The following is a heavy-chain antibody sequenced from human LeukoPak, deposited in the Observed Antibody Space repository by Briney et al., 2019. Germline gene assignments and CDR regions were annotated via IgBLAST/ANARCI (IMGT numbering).Heavy chain of an antibody. CDR2: INHSGST. J-gene: IGHJ4*02. Sequence: SETLSLTCAVYGGSFSGYYWSWIRQPPGKGLEWIGEINHSGSTNYNPSLKSRVTISVDTSKNQFSLKLSSVAAADTAVYYCARGGRIAAAGTGYFDYWGQGTLVTVSS. D-gene: IGHD6-13*01. CDR1: GGSFSGYY. CDR3: ARGGRIAAAGTGYFDY. V-gene: IGHV4-34*01.